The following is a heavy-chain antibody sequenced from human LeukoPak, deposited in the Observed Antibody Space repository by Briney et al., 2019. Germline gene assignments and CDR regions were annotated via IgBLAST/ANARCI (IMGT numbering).Heavy chain of an antibody. CDR1: GFTFSSYA. Sequence: GGSLRLSCAASGFTFSSYAMHWVRQAPGKGLEWVAVISYDGSNKYYADSVKGRFTISRDNSKNTLYLQMNSLRAEDTAVYYCARLDSYGYSSSPHGGWFDPWGQGTLVTVSS. CDR2: ISYDGSNK. J-gene: IGHJ5*02. V-gene: IGHV3-30*04. CDR3: ARLDSYGYSSSPHGGWFDP. D-gene: IGHD6-6*01.